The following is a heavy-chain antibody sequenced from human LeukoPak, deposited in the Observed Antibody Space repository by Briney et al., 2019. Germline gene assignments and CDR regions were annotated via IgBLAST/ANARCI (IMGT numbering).Heavy chain of an antibody. CDR2: ISGGGRTT. Sequence: PGGSLRLSCAASGFTVSSKYMSWVRQAPGKGLQWVAVISGGGRTTEYEDFVKGRFTISRDNSKNTLSLQMNSLTVEDTAIYFCAKNVVVKRYIDFWGQGTLVTVSS. V-gene: IGHV3-23*01. CDR3: AKNVVVKRYIDF. D-gene: IGHD2-15*01. J-gene: IGHJ4*02. CDR1: GFTVSSKY.